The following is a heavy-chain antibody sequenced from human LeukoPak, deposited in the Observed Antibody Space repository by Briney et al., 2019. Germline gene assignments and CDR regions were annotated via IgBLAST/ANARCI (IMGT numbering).Heavy chain of an antibody. V-gene: IGHV3-74*01. CDR3: ATKQWLDQPPDS. CDR2: INTDGTVT. CDR1: GFTFSKYW. Sequence: PGGSLRLSCAASGFTFSKYWMLWVRQAPGRGLESVSRINTDGTVTTYADSVKGRFTVSRDNADNTMFLQMNSVRDEATAVYYCATKQWLDQPPDSWGQGTPVTVSS. J-gene: IGHJ4*02. D-gene: IGHD6-19*01.